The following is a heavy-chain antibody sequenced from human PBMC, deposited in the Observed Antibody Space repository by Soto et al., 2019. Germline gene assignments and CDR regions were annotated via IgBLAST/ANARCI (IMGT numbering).Heavy chain of an antibody. CDR3: ANSPGSYPIYPLDY. CDR1: GGSFSGYY. D-gene: IGHD3-10*01. CDR2: INHSGST. V-gene: IGHV4-34*01. Sequence: SETLSLTCAVYGGSFSGYYWSWIRQPPGKGLEWIGEINHSGSTNYNPSLKSRVNISVDTSKNQFSLTLSSVTAADTAVYYCANSPGSYPIYPLDYLGQGTLVTVSS. J-gene: IGHJ4*02.